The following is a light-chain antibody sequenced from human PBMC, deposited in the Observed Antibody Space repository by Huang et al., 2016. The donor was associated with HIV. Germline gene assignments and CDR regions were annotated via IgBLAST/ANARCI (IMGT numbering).Light chain of an antibody. J-gene: IGKJ1*01. CDR3: QQLNDYPWT. Sequence: IQLTQSPSSLSASVGDRVTIPCRASEGISRYLAGYQQKSGKAPKFLIYAASTLQRGVPSRFSGSGSGTDFTLTISSLQPEDFATYYCQQLNDYPWTFGQGTKVEIK. CDR2: AAS. CDR1: EGISRY. V-gene: IGKV1-9*01.